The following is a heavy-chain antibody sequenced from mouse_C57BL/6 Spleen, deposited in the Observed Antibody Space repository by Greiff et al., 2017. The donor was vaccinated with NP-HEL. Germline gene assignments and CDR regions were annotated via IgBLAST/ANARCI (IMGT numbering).Heavy chain of an antibody. CDR1: GYSITSGYY. V-gene: IGHV3-6*01. CDR3: AILTEAMDY. CDR2: ISYDGSN. D-gene: IGHD1-1*01. J-gene: IGHJ4*01. Sequence: EVQLQESGPGLVKPSQSLSLTCSVTGYSITSGYYWNWIRQFPGNKLEWMGYISYDGSNNYNPSLKNRISITRDTSKNQFFLKLNSVTTEDTATYYCAILTEAMDYWGQGTSVTVSS.